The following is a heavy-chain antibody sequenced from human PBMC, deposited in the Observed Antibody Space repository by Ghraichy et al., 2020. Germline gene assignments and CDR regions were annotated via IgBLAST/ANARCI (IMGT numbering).Heavy chain of an antibody. CDR3: AKVVTDSGYGIDY. J-gene: IGHJ4*02. CDR2: ISGDGGST. V-gene: IGHV3-43*02. Sequence: GGSLRLSCAASGFTFDDYAMHWVRQGPGKGLEWVSLISGDGGSTYYADSVKGRFTISRDNSKNSLCLQMNSLRTEDTALYYCAKVVTDSGYGIDYWGQGTLVTVSS. D-gene: IGHD5-12*01. CDR1: GFTFDDYA.